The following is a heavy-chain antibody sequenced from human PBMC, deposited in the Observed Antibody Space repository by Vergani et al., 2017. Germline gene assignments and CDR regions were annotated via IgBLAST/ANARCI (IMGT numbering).Heavy chain of an antibody. D-gene: IGHD5/OR15-5a*01. Sequence: EVQLVESGGGLVQPGGSLRLSCAASGFTFSSYWMSWVRQAPGKGLEWVANIKQDGSEKYYVDSGKGRFTISRDNAKNSLYLQMNSLRAEDTSVYYCASAVTSTTRYYYYYYYMDVWGKGTTVTVSS. CDR3: ASAVTSTTRYYYYYYYMDV. CDR2: IKQDGSEK. CDR1: GFTFSSYW. J-gene: IGHJ6*03. V-gene: IGHV3-7*01.